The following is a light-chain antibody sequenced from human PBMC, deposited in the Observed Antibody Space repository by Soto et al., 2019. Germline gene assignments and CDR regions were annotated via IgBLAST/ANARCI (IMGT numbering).Light chain of an antibody. Sequence: QSVLTQPASVSGSRGQSITISCTGTSSDVGAYDYVSWYQQNPGKAPKLIISEVSDRPSGVSNRFSGSKSGNTASLTISGLQAEDEADYFCSSYTTTNTLWVFGGGTKVTVL. V-gene: IGLV2-14*01. J-gene: IGLJ3*02. CDR3: SSYTTTNTLWV. CDR1: SSDVGAYDY. CDR2: EVS.